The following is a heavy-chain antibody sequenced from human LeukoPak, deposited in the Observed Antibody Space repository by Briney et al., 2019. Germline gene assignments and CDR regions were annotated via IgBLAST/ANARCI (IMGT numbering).Heavy chain of an antibody. J-gene: IGHJ4*02. CDR2: TYYRSKWYN. Sequence: SQTLSLTCAISGDSVSRTNIAWNWIRQSPSRGLEWLGRTYYRSKWYNDYAVSVQSRIIINPDTSKNQFSLQLNSVTPEDTAVYYCARGIGWPYFDYWGQGTLVTVSS. CDR3: ARGIGWPYFDY. V-gene: IGHV6-1*01. CDR1: GDSVSRTNIA. D-gene: IGHD5-24*01.